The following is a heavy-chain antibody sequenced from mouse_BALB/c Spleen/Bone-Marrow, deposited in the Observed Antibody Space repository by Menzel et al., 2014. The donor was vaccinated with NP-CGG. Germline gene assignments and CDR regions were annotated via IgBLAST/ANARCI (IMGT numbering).Heavy chain of an antibody. CDR2: IWGDGST. V-gene: IGHV2-6-7*01. J-gene: IGHJ1*01. D-gene: IGHD1-1*01. CDR3: ARGSLLYYGGSYWYFDV. Sequence: QVHVKQSGPGLVAPSQSLSITCTVSGFSLTAYGLNWVRPPPGKGLEWLGVIWGDGSTDYNSALKSRLSISKGNSKSQVFLKMNSLQTDDTARYYCARGSLLYYGGSYWYFDVWGAGTTVTVSS. CDR1: GFSLTAYG.